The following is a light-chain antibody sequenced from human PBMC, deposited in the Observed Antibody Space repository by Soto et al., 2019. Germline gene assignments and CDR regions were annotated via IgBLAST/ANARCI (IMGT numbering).Light chain of an antibody. CDR2: ADS. CDR3: AAWDDNLNGPL. CDR1: ISNIGTNS. J-gene: IGLJ1*01. Sequence: QSVLTQPPSASGTPGQRVIISCSGDISNIGTNSVYWYQHLPGTAPKLVIYADSQRPSGVPDRFSGSKSGTSASLAISGLQSEDDADYLCAAWDDNLNGPLFGTGTKV. V-gene: IGLV1-44*01.